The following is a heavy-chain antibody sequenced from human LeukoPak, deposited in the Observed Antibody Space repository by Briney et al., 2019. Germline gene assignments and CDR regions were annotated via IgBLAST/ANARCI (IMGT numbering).Heavy chain of an antibody. V-gene: IGHV4-34*01. CDR2: INHSGST. CDR3: AREWNSSSWPHFDY. Sequence: SETLSLTCAVYGGSFSGYYWSWIRQPPGKGLEWIGEINHSGSTNYNPSFRSRVTISVDTSKNQFSLKLSSVTAADTAVYYCAREWNSSSWPHFDYWGQGTLVTVSS. D-gene: IGHD6-13*01. CDR1: GGSFSGYY. J-gene: IGHJ4*02.